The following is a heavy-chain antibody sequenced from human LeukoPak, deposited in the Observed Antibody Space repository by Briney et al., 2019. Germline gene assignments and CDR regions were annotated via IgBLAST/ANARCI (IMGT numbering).Heavy chain of an antibody. D-gene: IGHD5-18*01. CDR3: ASRPEKYSYGPNWFDP. Sequence: PRGSLRLSCAASGFTFSSYWMSWVRQAPGKGLEWVANIKQERSEKYYVDSVKGRFTISRDNAKNSLYLQMNSLRAEDTAVYYCASRPEKYSYGPNWFDPWGQGTLVSVSS. CDR1: GFTFSSYW. J-gene: IGHJ5*02. CDR2: IKQERSEK. V-gene: IGHV3-7*01.